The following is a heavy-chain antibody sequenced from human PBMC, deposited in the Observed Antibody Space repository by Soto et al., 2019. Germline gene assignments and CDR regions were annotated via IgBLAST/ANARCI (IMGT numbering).Heavy chain of an antibody. Sequence: ASVKVSCKASGYTFTSYYMHWVRQAPGQGLEWMGIINPSGGSTSYAQKFQGRVTMTRDTSTSTVYMELSSLRSEDTAAYYCARGMRGVVVVAAANFDYWGQGTLVTVSS. CDR2: INPSGGST. D-gene: IGHD2-15*01. CDR1: GYTFTSYY. CDR3: ARGMRGVVVVAAANFDY. J-gene: IGHJ4*02. V-gene: IGHV1-46*03.